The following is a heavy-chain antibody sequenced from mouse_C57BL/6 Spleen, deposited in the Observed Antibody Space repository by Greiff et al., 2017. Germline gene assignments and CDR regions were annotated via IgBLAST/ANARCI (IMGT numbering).Heavy chain of an antibody. CDR3: SRDGYDPFDY. CDR2: INPSSGYT. J-gene: IGHJ2*01. Sequence: VQLQQSGAELARPGASVKMSCKASGYTFTSYTMHWVKQRPGQGLEWIGYINPSSGYTKYTQKFKDKATLTADKSSSTAYMQLSSLTSEDSAVYYCSRDGYDPFDYWGQGTTLTVSA. D-gene: IGHD2-2*01. CDR1: GYTFTSYT. V-gene: IGHV1-4*01.